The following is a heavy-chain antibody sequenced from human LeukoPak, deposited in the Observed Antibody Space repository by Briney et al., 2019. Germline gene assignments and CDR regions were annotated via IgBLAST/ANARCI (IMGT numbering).Heavy chain of an antibody. CDR3: AKDHDNGDYYYYFDS. J-gene: IGHJ4*02. V-gene: IGHV3-23*01. Sequence: GGSLRLSCVASGFSFDTYAMSWVSQPPGKGLEWVSGISDTGRKRHYTDSVKGRFTISRDNSKNTLHLQMNSLRAEDTALYFCAKDHDNGDYYYYFDSWGQGTLVTVPS. CDR2: ISDTGRKR. CDR1: GFSFDTYA. D-gene: IGHD2-21*02.